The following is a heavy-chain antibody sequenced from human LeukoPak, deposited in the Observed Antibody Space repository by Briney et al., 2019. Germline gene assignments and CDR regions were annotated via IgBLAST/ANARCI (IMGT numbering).Heavy chain of an antibody. CDR3: AKVEGSGSFDYYYMDV. D-gene: IGHD3-10*01. J-gene: IGHJ6*03. CDR1: GFTFSSYW. CDR2: IKQDGSGK. Sequence: GGSLRLSCAASGFTFSSYWMSWVRQAPGKGLEWVANIKQDGSGKYYVDSVKGRFTISRDNAKNSLYLQMNSLRAEDTAVYYCAKVEGSGSFDYYYMDVWGKGTTVTISS. V-gene: IGHV3-7*01.